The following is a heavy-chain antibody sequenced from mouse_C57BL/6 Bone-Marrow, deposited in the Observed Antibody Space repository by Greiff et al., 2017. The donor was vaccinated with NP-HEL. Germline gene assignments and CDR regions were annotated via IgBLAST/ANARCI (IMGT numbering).Heavy chain of an antibody. Sequence: QVQLKQPGAELVRPGTSVKLSCKASGYTFTSYWMHWVKQRPGQGLEWIGVIDPSDSYTNYNQKFKGKATLTVDTSSSTAYMQLSSLTSEDSAVYYCARYGKDAMDYWGQGTSVTVSS. J-gene: IGHJ4*01. CDR3: ARYGKDAMDY. D-gene: IGHD1-1*01. V-gene: IGHV1-59*01. CDR2: IDPSDSYT. CDR1: GYTFTSYW.